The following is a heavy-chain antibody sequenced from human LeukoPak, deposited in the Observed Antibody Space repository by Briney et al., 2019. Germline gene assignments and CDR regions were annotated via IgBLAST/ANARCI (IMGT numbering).Heavy chain of an antibody. CDR1: GGSINNDDYS. V-gene: IGHV4-30-4*07. D-gene: IGHD3-22*01. CDR3: ARESYYDSSGYSHDAFDI. J-gene: IGHJ3*02. Sequence: SETLSLTCAVSGGSINNDDYSWSWIRQPPGKGLEWIGYVYYSGNTYYNPSLKSRVTISVDTSKNQFSLKLSSVTAADTAIYYCARESYYDSSGYSHDAFDIWGQGTMVTVSS. CDR2: VYYSGNT.